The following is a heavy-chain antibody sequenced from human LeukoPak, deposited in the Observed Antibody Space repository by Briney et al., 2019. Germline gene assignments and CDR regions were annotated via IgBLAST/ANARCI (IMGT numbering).Heavy chain of an antibody. D-gene: IGHD1-26*01. Sequence: SETLSLTCTVSGGSISSSSYYWGWIRQPPGKGLEWIGSIYYSGSTYYNPSLKSRVTISVDTSKSQFSLKLSSVTAADTAVYYCARQDGSYSNWFDPWGQGTLVTVSS. V-gene: IGHV4-39*01. CDR1: GGSISSSSYY. CDR3: ARQDGSYSNWFDP. J-gene: IGHJ5*02. CDR2: IYYSGST.